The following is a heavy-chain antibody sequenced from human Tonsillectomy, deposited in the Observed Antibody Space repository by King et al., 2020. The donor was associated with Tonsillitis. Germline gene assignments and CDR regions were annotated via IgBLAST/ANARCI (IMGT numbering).Heavy chain of an antibody. CDR3: ARDYGGNIGYAFDI. J-gene: IGHJ3*02. CDR1: GGSISNTYYY. V-gene: IGHV4-61*02. CDR2: IYASGRK. Sequence: VQLQESGPGLVKPSQTLSLTCTVSGGSISNTYYYWNWIRQPAGKGLEWIGRIYASGRKNYNPSVKSRVTMSVDTSKNQFSLKLSSVTAADTAVYYCARDYGGNIGYAFDIWGQGTMVTVSS. D-gene: IGHD4-23*01.